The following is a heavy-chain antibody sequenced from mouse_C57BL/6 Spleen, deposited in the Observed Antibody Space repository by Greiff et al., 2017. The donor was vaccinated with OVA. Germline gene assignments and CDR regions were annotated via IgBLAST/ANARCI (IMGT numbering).Heavy chain of an antibody. V-gene: IGHV1-82*01. CDR1: GYAFSASW. D-gene: IGHD1-1*01. CDR2: IYPGDGDT. CDR3: ARDGSLDY. Sequence: QVQLQQSGPELVKPGASVKISCKASGYAFSASWMNWVKQRPGKGLEWIGRIYPGDGDTNYNGKFKGKATLTADKSSITAYMQLSSLTSEDSAVYFCARDGSLDYWGQGTTLTVSS. J-gene: IGHJ2*01.